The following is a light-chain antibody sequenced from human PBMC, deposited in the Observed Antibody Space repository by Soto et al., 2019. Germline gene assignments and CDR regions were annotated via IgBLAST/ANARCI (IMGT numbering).Light chain of an antibody. CDR1: SSDVGGYNY. J-gene: IGLJ1*01. Sequence: QSVLTQPASVSGSPGQWITISCTGTSSDVGGYNYVSWYQQRPGKAPQLIIYGVNNRPSGVSNRFSGSKSDNTASLTISGRQAEDEADYYCNSYTTSSTYGFGTGTKVTVL. CDR3: NSYTTSSTYG. V-gene: IGLV2-14*01. CDR2: GVN.